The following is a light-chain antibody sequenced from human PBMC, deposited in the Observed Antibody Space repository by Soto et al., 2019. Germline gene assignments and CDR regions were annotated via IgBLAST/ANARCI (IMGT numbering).Light chain of an antibody. CDR2: DVS. CDR3: CSYAGTYSYV. V-gene: IGLV2-11*01. CDR1: SSDVGAYNY. Sequence: QSALTQPASVSGSPGQSVTISCTGTSSDVGAYNYVSWYQQHPGKAPKFMIYDVSKRPSGVPDRFSGSKSGNTASLTISGLQAEDEADYYCCSYAGTYSYVFGTGTKV. J-gene: IGLJ1*01.